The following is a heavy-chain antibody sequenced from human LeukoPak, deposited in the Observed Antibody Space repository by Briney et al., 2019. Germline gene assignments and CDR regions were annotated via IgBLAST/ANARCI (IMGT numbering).Heavy chain of an antibody. J-gene: IGHJ5*02. CDR1: GFTFGSYA. CDR2: ISGSGGST. V-gene: IGHV3-23*01. D-gene: IGHD6-13*01. Sequence: PGGSLRLSCAASGFTFGSYAMSWVRQAPGKGLEWVSAISGSGGSTYYADSVKGRFTISRDNSKNTLYLQMNSLRAEDTAVYYCAKDRRLIAAAGTWFDPWGQGTLVTVSS. CDR3: AKDRRLIAAAGTWFDP.